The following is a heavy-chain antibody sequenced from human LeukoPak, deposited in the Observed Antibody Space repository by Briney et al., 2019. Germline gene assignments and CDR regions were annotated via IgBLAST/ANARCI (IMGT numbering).Heavy chain of an antibody. CDR3: ARLSDF. V-gene: IGHV4-39*01. CDR2: IYYSGST. J-gene: IGHJ4*02. CDR1: GCSISSSSYY. Sequence: PSETLSLTCTVSGCSISSSSYYWGWIRQPPGKGLEWIGSIYYSGSTYYNPSLKSRVTISVDTSKNQFSLKLSSVTAADAAVYYCARLSDFWGQGILVSVSS.